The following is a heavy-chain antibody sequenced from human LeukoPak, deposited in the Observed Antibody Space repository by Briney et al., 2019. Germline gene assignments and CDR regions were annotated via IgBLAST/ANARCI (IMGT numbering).Heavy chain of an antibody. CDR1: GFTFSSYA. CDR3: ASSTSRHYYGMDV. CDR2: ISYDGSNK. V-gene: IGHV3-30-3*01. D-gene: IGHD5/OR15-5a*01. J-gene: IGHJ6*02. Sequence: PGGSLRLSCAASGFTFSSYAMHWVRQAPGKGLEWVAVISYDGSNKYYADSVKGRFTISRDNSKNTLYLQMNSLRAEDTAVYYCASSTSRHYYGMDVWGQGTTVTVSS.